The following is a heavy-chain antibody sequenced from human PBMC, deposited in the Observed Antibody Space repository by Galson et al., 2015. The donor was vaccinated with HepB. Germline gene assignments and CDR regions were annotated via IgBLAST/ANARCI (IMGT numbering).Heavy chain of an antibody. J-gene: IGHJ3*02. CDR2: IKQDGSEK. CDR1: GFTFSSYW. CDR3: ARGFIAARPGAFDI. Sequence: SLRLSCAASGFTFSSYWMSWVRQAPGKGLEWVANIKQDGSEKYYVDSVKGRFTISRDNAKDSLYLQMNSLRAEDTAVYYCARGFIAARPGAFDIWGQGTVVTVSS. D-gene: IGHD6-6*01. V-gene: IGHV3-7*03.